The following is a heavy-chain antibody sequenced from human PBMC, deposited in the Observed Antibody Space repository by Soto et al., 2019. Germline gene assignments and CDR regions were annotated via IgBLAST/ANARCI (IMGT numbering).Heavy chain of an antibody. CDR1: GFSFSNYE. Sequence: GGSLRLSCAASGFSFSNYEMNWVRQAPGKGLGWISYISTSSSNRYYADSVKGRFTISRDNAGNSLFLQMNGLRVEDTAVYYCARASAVQLDYWGQGALVTVSS. V-gene: IGHV3-48*03. D-gene: IGHD3-10*01. CDR3: ARASAVQLDY. J-gene: IGHJ4*02. CDR2: ISTSSSNR.